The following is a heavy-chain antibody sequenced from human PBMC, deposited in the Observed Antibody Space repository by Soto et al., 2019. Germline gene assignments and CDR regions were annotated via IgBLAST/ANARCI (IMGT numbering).Heavy chain of an antibody. J-gene: IGHJ4*02. CDR3: AGGAYFRGSYVFDF. CDR2: LYTSGNT. CDR1: GGTVSASA. Sequence: PTQTLSITGTVPGGTVSASAWGWNQQTDGKGLEWIGRLYTSGNTDYNPSFKSRVTMSADTSKSQFSLNLSSVTAADTAVYYRAGGAYFRGSYVFDFWGQGTPVTVTS. V-gene: IGHV4-4*07. D-gene: IGHD3-9*01.